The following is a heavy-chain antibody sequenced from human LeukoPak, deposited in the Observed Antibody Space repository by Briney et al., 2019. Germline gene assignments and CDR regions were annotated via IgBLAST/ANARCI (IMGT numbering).Heavy chain of an antibody. CDR2: IRSKAYGGTT. CDR1: GFTFGDYA. V-gene: IGHV3-49*04. Sequence: GGSLRLSCTASGFTFGDYAMSWVRQAPGKGLEWVGFIRSKAYGGTTEYAASVKGRFTISRDDSKSIAYLQMNSLKTEDTAVYYCTRGRVHDYYDSSGYHYWGQGTLVTVSS. J-gene: IGHJ4*02. CDR3: TRGRVHDYYDSSGYHY. D-gene: IGHD3-22*01.